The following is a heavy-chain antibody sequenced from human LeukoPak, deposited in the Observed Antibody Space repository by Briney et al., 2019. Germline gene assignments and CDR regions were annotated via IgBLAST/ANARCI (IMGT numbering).Heavy chain of an antibody. Sequence: GGSLRLSCAASGFTFSDYYMSWIRQAPGKGLEWVSYISSSGSTIYYADSVKGRFTISRDNAKNSLYLQMNSLRAEDTAVYYCARETYYYDSSGPTPAFDIWGQGTMVTVSS. J-gene: IGHJ3*02. V-gene: IGHV3-11*01. D-gene: IGHD3-22*01. CDR2: ISSSGSTI. CDR3: ARETYYYDSSGPTPAFDI. CDR1: GFTFSDYY.